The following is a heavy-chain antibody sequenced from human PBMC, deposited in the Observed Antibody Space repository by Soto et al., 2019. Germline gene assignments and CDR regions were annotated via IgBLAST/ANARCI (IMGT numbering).Heavy chain of an antibody. V-gene: IGHV5-51*01. J-gene: IGHJ5*01. D-gene: IGHD3-10*01. CDR1: GYSFTTYW. Sequence: GESLKISCKTSGYSFTTYWIGWVRQMPGKGLEWMGITHPGDSDTAYSPSFQGQVTISADKSISTAYLPWNSLKASDTVIYYCAGVLLWSGELKVRLNWFDSWGQGTLVTVSS. CDR2: THPGDSDT. CDR3: AGVLLWSGELKVRLNWFDS.